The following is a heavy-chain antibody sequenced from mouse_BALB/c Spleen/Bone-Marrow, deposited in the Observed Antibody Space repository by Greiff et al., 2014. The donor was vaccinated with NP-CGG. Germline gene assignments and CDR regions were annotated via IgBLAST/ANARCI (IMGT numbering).Heavy chain of an antibody. CDR1: GFTFSSYA. D-gene: IGHD2-10*02. CDR3: ARRGAYGNFWFAY. J-gene: IGHJ3*01. V-gene: IGHV5-6-5*01. Sequence: EVKLVESGGGLVKPGGSLKLSCAASGFTFSSYAMSWVRQTPEKRLEWVASIGSGGSTYYPDSVKGRLTISRDNARNILYLQMSSLRSEDTAMYYCARRGAYGNFWFAYWGQGTLVTVSA. CDR2: IGSGGST.